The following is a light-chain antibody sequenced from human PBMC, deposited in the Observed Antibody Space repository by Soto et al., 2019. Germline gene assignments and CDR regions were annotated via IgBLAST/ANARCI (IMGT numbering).Light chain of an antibody. CDR2: DAS. V-gene: IGKV3-11*01. Sequence: EIVLTQSPGTLSLSPGERATLSCRASQSVSSYLAWYQQKPGQAPRLLIYDASNRATGIPARFSGSGSGTDFTLTISRLEPEDFAVYYCQQRSNWPPEFTFGPGTKVDIK. CDR1: QSVSSY. CDR3: QQRSNWPPEFT. J-gene: IGKJ3*01.